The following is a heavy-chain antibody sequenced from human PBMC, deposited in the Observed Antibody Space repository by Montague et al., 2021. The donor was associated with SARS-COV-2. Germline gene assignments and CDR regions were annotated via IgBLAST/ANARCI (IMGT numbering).Heavy chain of an antibody. V-gene: IGHV3-21*01. J-gene: IGHJ6*02. CDR1: GFSFNNYA. CDR2: ISSSSSYI. D-gene: IGHD3-10*01. Sequence: SLRLSCAASGFSFNNYAMHWVRQAPGKGLEWVSSISSSSSYIYYADSVKGRFTISRDNAKNSLYLQMNSLRAEDTAVYYCARDPLDYGLWSSGSYYNAYYYYYGMDVWGQGTTVTVYS. CDR3: ARDPLDYGLWSSGSYYNAYYYYYGMDV.